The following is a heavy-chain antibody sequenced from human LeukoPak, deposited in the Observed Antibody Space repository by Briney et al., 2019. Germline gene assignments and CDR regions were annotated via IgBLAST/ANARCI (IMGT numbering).Heavy chain of an antibody. CDR2: ISYDGSNK. D-gene: IGHD6-19*01. CDR1: GFTFSSYA. V-gene: IGHV3-30-3*01. CDR3: ARAWSSGWYGLDY. Sequence: PGRSLRLSCAASGFTFSSYAMHWVRQAPGKGLEWVAVISYDGSNKYYADSVKGRFTISRDISKNTLYLQMNSLRAEDTAVYYCARAWSSGWYGLDYWGQGTLVTVSS. J-gene: IGHJ4*02.